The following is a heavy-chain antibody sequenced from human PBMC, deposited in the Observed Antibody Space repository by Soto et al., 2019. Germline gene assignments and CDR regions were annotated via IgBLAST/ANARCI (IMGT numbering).Heavy chain of an antibody. CDR1: GGTFSSYA. Sequence: GASVKVSCKASGGTFSSYAISWVRQAPGQGLEWMGGIIPIFGTANYAQKFQGRVTITADESTSTAYMELSSLRSEDTAVYYCASAAVTMIFSDFDYWGQGTLVTVSS. CDR2: IIPIFGTA. CDR3: ASAAVTMIFSDFDY. V-gene: IGHV1-69*13. J-gene: IGHJ4*02. D-gene: IGHD3-22*01.